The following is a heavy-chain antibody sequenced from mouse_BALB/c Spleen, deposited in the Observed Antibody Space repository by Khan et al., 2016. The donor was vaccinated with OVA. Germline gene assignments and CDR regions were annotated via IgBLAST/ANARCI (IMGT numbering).Heavy chain of an antibody. D-gene: IGHD1-1*02. J-gene: IGHJ1*01. CDR3: ASGGYWYFDV. CDR2: INTYTGEP. V-gene: IGHV9-3-1*01. CDR1: GYTFTNYG. Sequence: QIQLVQSGPELKKPGETVKISCKASGYTFTNYGMNWVKQAPGKGLKWMGWINTYTGEPTYADDFKGRFAFSLETSASTAYLQINNLKNEDTATYCCASGGYWYFDVWGARTTVTVSS.